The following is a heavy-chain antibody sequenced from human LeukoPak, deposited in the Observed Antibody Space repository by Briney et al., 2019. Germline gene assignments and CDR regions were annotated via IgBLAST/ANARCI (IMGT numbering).Heavy chain of an antibody. CDR1: GFTFSIYN. Sequence: GGSLRLSCAASGFTFSIYNMNWVRQAPGKGLEWVSSITSGGGYTYYADSVKGRFTTSRDNAKNSLSLRLDSLRAEDTAVYYCARAHYVVLTSSYKWTPNYWAKGTRVTVSS. J-gene: IGHJ4*02. V-gene: IGHV3-21*06. D-gene: IGHD3-9*01. CDR2: ITSGGGYT. CDR3: ARAHYVVLTSSYKWTPNY.